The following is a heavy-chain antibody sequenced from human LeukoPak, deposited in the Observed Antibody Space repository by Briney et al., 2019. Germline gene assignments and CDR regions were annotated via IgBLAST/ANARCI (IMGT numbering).Heavy chain of an antibody. Sequence: SETLSLTCTVSGYTISSGYYWGWIRQPPGKGLEWIGSTAPGGNTYYNPSPKSRVAISVDTSKNHCSLRVTSVTAADTAVYYCARGGSGWPFDHWGQGHLVTVSS. CDR2: TAPGGNT. J-gene: IGHJ4*02. V-gene: IGHV4-38-2*02. CDR1: GYTISSGYY. D-gene: IGHD6-19*01. CDR3: ARGGSGWPFDH.